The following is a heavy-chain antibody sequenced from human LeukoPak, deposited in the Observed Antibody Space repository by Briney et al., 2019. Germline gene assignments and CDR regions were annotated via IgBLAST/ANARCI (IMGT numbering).Heavy chain of an antibody. Sequence: ASVKVSCKASGYTFTGYYMHWVRQAPGQGLEWMGWINPNSGGTNYAQKFQGRVTMTRGTSISTAYMELSRLRSDDTAVYYCASSLYNWNDGGNWFDPWGQGTLVTVSS. CDR3: ASSLYNWNDGGNWFDP. V-gene: IGHV1-2*02. CDR1: GYTFTGYY. CDR2: INPNSGGT. D-gene: IGHD1-20*01. J-gene: IGHJ5*02.